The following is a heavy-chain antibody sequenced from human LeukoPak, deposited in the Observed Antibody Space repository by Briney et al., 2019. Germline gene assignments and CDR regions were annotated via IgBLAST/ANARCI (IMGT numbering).Heavy chain of an antibody. Sequence: ASVKVSCKASGYTFTSYSISWVRQAPGQGLEWMGWISAYNGNTNYAQQLQGRVTMTTDTSTSTAYMALRSLRPDDTAVYYCARAHVDIVATTDYWGQGTLVTVSS. J-gene: IGHJ4*02. CDR1: GYTFTSYS. CDR3: ARAHVDIVATTDY. D-gene: IGHD5-12*01. CDR2: ISAYNGNT. V-gene: IGHV1-18*01.